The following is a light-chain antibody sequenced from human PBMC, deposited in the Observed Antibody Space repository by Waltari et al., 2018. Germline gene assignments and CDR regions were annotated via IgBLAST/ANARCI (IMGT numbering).Light chain of an antibody. J-gene: IGKJ4*01. CDR2: GAS. Sequence: ELVLTQSPGTLSLSPGERATLSCRAAQSVSHSNLAWYQQKGGQAPRLLIYGASSRATGIPDRFSGSWSGTDFTLSISRLEPEDYGVYYCQQYAGSPITFGGGTKVEI. CDR3: QQYAGSPIT. V-gene: IGKV3-20*01. CDR1: QSVSHSN.